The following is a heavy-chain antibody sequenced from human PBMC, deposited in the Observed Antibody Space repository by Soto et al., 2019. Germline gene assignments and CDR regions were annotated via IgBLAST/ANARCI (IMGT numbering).Heavy chain of an antibody. V-gene: IGHV4-34*01. CDR3: ARGKWADY. CDR1: GGSFSDYY. CDR2: INRSGST. Sequence: QVQLQQWGAGLLKPSETLSLTCAVYGGSFSDYYWSWIRQSPGKGLEWIGEINRSGSTNYNPSLKSRFTISVDTSKNQVSLRFSSVTAADTAVYYCARGKWADYWGQGTLVTVSS. J-gene: IGHJ4*02. D-gene: IGHD1-26*01.